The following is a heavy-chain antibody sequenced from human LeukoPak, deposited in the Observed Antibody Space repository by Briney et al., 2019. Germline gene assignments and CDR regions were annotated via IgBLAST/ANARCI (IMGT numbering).Heavy chain of an antibody. D-gene: IGHD4-23*01. CDR2: IYPSGST. CDR3: ARDSGNSYAFDI. V-gene: IGHV4-38-2*01. Sequence: SETLSLTCAVSGYSISSGYYWGWIRQPPPKGLERSGSIYPSGSTYYNPSLKSRVTISVVTSKNQFSLKLSSVTAADTAVYYCARDSGNSYAFDIWGQGTMVTVSS. CDR1: GYSISSGYY. J-gene: IGHJ3*02.